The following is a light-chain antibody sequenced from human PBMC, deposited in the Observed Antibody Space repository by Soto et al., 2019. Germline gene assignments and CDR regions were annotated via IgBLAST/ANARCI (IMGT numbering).Light chain of an antibody. CDR1: ESVLSSSNNKNY. V-gene: IGKV4-1*01. CDR2: WAS. CDR3: QQYYSTPAIT. J-gene: IGKJ5*01. Sequence: DIVMTQSPDSLAVSLGERATINGKYSESVLSSSNNKNYLAWYQQKPGQPPKLXXXWASTRESGVPDRFSGSGSGTDFTLTIGSLQAEDVAVYYCQQYYSTPAITFGQGTRLEIK.